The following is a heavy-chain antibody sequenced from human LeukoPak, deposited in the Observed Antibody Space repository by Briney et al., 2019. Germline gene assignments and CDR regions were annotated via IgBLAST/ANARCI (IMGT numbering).Heavy chain of an antibody. D-gene: IGHD6-19*01. CDR1: GYTLTELS. CDR2: FDPEDGET. J-gene: IGHJ4*02. Sequence: GASVKVSCKVSGYTLTELSMHRVRQAPGKGLEWMGGFDPEDGETIYAQKFQGRVTMTEDTSTDTAYMELSSLRSEDTAVYYCATSDSSGWYGPFDYWGQGTLVTVSS. CDR3: ATSDSSGWYGPFDY. V-gene: IGHV1-24*01.